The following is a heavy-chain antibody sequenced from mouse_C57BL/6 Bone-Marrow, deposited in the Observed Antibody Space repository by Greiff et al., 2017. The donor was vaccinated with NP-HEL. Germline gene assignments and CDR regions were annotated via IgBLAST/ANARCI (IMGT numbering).Heavy chain of an antibody. CDR3: ARSIYYDYADDPFYAMDY. CDR1: GFTFTDYY. J-gene: IGHJ4*01. D-gene: IGHD2-4*01. CDR2: IRNKANGYTT. V-gene: IGHV7-3*01. Sequence: EVQRVESGGGLVQPGGSLSLSCAASGFTFTDYYMSWVRQPPGKALEWLGFIRNKANGYTTEYSASVKGRFTISRDNSQIILYLQMKALRAEDSATYYCARSIYYDYADDPFYAMDYWGQGTSVTVSS.